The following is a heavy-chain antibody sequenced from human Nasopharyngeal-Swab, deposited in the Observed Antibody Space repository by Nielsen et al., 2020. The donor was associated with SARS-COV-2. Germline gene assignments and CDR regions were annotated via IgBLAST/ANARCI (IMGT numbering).Heavy chain of an antibody. CDR2: IVPALGLP. V-gene: IGHV1-69*10. Sequence: SVQVSCKTSGGTFTNSAISWVRQAPAQGVEWMGGIVPALGLPNYAQKFRGRITISADRSTTTSYLELSSLRSEDTAIYYCAREGGYGAYDAPDYWGQGTLVTVSS. CDR3: AREGGYGAYDAPDY. D-gene: IGHD5-12*01. J-gene: IGHJ4*02. CDR1: GGTFTNSA.